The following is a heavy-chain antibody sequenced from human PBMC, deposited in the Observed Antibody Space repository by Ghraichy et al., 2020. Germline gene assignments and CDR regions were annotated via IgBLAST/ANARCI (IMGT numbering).Heavy chain of an antibody. D-gene: IGHD3-10*01. Sequence: GSLRLSCAASGFTFSSYWMSWVRQAPGKGLEWVANIKQDGSEKYYVDSVKGRFTISRDNAKNSLYLQMNSLRAEDTAVYYCARDKITMVRGVINNWFDPWGQGTLVTVSS. CDR3: ARDKITMVRGVINNWFDP. J-gene: IGHJ5*02. CDR1: GFTFSSYW. V-gene: IGHV3-7*04. CDR2: IKQDGSEK.